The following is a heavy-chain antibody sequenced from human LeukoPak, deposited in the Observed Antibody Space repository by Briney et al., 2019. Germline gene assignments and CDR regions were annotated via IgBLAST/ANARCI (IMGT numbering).Heavy chain of an antibody. J-gene: IGHJ4*02. V-gene: IGHV1-46*01. CDR2: INTSGGST. Sequence: ASVKVSCKASGYTFTGYYMHWVRQAPGEGLEWMGIINTSGGSTSYEPKFQSRVTMTRDTSTSTVYMELSSLTSEDTAVYYCAKGGDYGGNSDLLDYWGQGTLVTVSS. CDR1: GYTFTGYY. D-gene: IGHD4-23*01. CDR3: AKGGDYGGNSDLLDY.